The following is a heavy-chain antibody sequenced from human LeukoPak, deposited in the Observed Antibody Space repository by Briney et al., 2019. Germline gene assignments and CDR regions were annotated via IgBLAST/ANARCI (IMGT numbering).Heavy chain of an antibody. CDR1: GFTFSRYG. CDR3: AKSGGGYSSGWFY. CDR2: ISYDGSNK. Sequence: QPGRSLRLSCAASGFTFSRYGMHWVRQAPGKGLEWVAVISYDGSNKYYADSVKGRFTISRDNSKDTLYLQMNSLRAEDTAVYYCAKSGGGYSSGWFYWGQGTLVTVSS. D-gene: IGHD6-19*01. V-gene: IGHV3-30*18. J-gene: IGHJ4*02.